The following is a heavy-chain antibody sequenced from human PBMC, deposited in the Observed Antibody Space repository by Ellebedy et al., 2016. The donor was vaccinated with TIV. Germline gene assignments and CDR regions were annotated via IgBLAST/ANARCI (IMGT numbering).Heavy chain of an antibody. CDR2: MNPNSGNT. Sequence: AASVKVSCKASGYTFTDFDINWVRQATGQGLEWVGWMNPNSGNTGSAQKFQGRVTMTRDSSISTAYMELNSLRSEATAVYYCGRGRGYASTGRVYYFDYWGQGSLVTVSS. V-gene: IGHV1-8*01. J-gene: IGHJ4*02. D-gene: IGHD2-15*01. CDR1: GYTFTDFD. CDR3: GRGRGYASTGRVYYFDY.